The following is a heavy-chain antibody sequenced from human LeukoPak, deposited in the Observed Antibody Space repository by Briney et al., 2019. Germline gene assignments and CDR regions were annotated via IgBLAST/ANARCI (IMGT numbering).Heavy chain of an antibody. CDR2: IYTSGNS. D-gene: IGHD1-14*01. J-gene: IGHJ5*02. V-gene: IGHV4-61*02. Sequence: SETLSLTCTVSGGSLSSGSYYWSWIRQPAGKGLEWIGRIYTSGNSDFNPSLKSRVTISVDTSKKQFSLNLSSVTAADTAVYYCAREERTTGLLWFDPWGQGTLVTVSS. CDR3: AREERTTGLLWFDP. CDR1: GGSLSSGSYY.